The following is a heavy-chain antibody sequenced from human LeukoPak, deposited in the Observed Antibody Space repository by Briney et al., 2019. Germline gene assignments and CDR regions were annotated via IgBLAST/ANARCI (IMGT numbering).Heavy chain of an antibody. J-gene: IGHJ5*02. D-gene: IGHD2-2*01. CDR2: IIPILGIA. Sequence: SVKVSCKASGGTFSSYAISWVRQAPGERREWMGRIIPILGIANYAQKFQGRVTITADKPTSTAYMELSSLRSEEAAVYYCPRDRGVVVPAAPLDWFDPWGQGTLVTVSS. CDR3: PRDRGVVVPAAPLDWFDP. CDR1: GGTFSSYA. V-gene: IGHV1-69*04.